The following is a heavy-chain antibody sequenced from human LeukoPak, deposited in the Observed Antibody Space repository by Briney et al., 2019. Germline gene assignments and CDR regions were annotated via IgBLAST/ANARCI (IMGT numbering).Heavy chain of an antibody. CDR3: ARGARIFDS. CDR2: IYINGDT. D-gene: IGHD2/OR15-2a*01. V-gene: IGHV4-4*09. CDR1: GDSITTYY. J-gene: IGHJ4*02. Sequence: PSETLSLTCTVSGDSITTYYWSWVRQAPGQGLECLGYIYINGDTNSNPSLKSRGPLSLDTSKNQFSLRLSSVTAADTAVYYCARGARIFDSWGPGKLVTVSS.